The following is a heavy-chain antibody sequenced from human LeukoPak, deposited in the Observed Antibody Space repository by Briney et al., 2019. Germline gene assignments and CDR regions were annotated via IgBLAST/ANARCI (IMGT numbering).Heavy chain of an antibody. D-gene: IGHD4-17*01. J-gene: IGHJ4*02. CDR1: GDSTNTYF. V-gene: IGHV4-59*01. Sequence: SETLSLTCTISGDSTNTYFWSWIRQPPGKGLEWIGYIYYTGTTNYNPSLKSRVTISVDTSKNQFSLKVSSVTAADTGVYYCASKSTDHGELRFDYWGQGTLVAVSS. CDR3: ASKSTDHGELRFDY. CDR2: IYYTGTT.